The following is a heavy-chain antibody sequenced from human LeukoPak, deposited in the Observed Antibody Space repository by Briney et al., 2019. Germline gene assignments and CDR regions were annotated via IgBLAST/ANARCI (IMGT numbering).Heavy chain of an antibody. CDR3: ARVYYYDSSGYPPGADY. CDR1: GYTFTGYY. V-gene: IGHV1-2*02. J-gene: IGHJ4*02. CDR2: INPNSGGT. D-gene: IGHD3-22*01. Sequence: ASVKVSCKASGYTFTGYYMHWVRQAPGQGLEWMGWINPNSGGTNYAQKFQGRVTMTRDTSISTAYMELSRLRSDDTAVYYCARVYYYDSSGYPPGADYWGQGTLVTVSS.